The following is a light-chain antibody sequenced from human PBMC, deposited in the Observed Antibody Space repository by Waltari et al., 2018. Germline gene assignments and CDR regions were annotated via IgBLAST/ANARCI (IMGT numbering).Light chain of an antibody. CDR3: QQYCSTPPT. Sequence: DIVMTQSPDSLAVSLGERATINCKPSHSVFYTSNNKNYLAWYQQRPGQAPKLLIYWASTRESGVPDRFSGSGSGTDFTLTISSLQAEDVAIYYCQQYCSTPPTFGQGTMVEIK. V-gene: IGKV4-1*01. CDR2: WAS. CDR1: HSVFYTSNNKNY. J-gene: IGKJ1*01.